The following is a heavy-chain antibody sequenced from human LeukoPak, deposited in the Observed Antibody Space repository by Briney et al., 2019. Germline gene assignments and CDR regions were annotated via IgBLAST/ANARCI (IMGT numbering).Heavy chain of an antibody. Sequence: ASVKVSCKASGYTFTSYGISWVRQAPGQGLEWMGWISAYNGNTNYAQKLQGRVTMTRDTSTSTVYMELSSLRSEDTAVYYCARKAGSLDYWGQGTLVTVSS. CDR3: ARKAGSLDY. D-gene: IGHD1-14*01. CDR1: GYTFTSYG. J-gene: IGHJ4*02. V-gene: IGHV1-18*01. CDR2: ISAYNGNT.